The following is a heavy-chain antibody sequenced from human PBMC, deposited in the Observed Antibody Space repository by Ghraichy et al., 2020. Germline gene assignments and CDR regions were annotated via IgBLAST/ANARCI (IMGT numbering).Heavy chain of an antibody. Sequence: ASVKVSCKVSGYTLTELSMHWVRQAPGKGLEWMGGFDPEDGETIYAQKFQGRVTMTEDTSTDTAYMELSSLRSEDTAVYYCATQSRPTYDSSGYYRQEYFQHWGQGTLVTVSS. J-gene: IGHJ1*01. CDR3: ATQSRPTYDSSGYYRQEYFQH. CDR2: FDPEDGET. V-gene: IGHV1-24*01. D-gene: IGHD3-22*01. CDR1: GYTLTELS.